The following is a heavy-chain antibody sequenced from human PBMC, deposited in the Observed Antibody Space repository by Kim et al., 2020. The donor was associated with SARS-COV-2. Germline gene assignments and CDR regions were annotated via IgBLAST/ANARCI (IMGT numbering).Heavy chain of an antibody. D-gene: IGHD6-19*01. V-gene: IGHV1-3*01. Sequence: RSYQEFQARVSITRDKSATTAYLELSGLRSEDTAVYYCAREAVAGSFDYWGQGTLVTVSS. J-gene: IGHJ4*02. CDR3: AREAVAGSFDY.